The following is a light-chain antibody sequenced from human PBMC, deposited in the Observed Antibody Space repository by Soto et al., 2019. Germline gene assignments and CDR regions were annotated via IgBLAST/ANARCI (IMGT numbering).Light chain of an antibody. V-gene: IGKV3-20*01. CDR1: QSVSSSY. CDR2: GAS. CDR3: QHYGSSPIFA. J-gene: IGKJ3*01. Sequence: EIVLTQSPGTLSLSPGERATLSCRASQSVSSSYLAWYQQKPGQAPRLLIYGASSRATGIPDRFSVSGSGTDFTLTISRLQPEDCVVDYCQHYGSSPIFAFGPGTNVYIK.